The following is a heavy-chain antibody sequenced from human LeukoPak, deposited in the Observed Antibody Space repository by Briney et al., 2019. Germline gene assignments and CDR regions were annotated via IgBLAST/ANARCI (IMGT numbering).Heavy chain of an antibody. CDR1: GGSFSAYY. J-gene: IGHJ3*02. Sequence: PSETLSLTCAVYGGSFSAYYWSWIRQPPGKGLEWIGEINHSGSTNYNPSLKSRVTMSLDTSKNQFSLKLSSVTAADTAVYYCARDYDPIWGQGTMVTVSS. CDR3: ARDYDPI. CDR2: INHSGST. D-gene: IGHD3-22*01. V-gene: IGHV4-34*10.